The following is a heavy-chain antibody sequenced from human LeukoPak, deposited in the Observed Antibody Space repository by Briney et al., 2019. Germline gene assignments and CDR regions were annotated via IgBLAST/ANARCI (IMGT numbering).Heavy chain of an antibody. CDR1: GGSISSYY. CDR2: IYYSGST. CDR3: ARAGIAARLFDY. J-gene: IGHJ4*02. Sequence: PSETLSLTCTVSGGSISSYYWSWIRQPPGKGLEWIGSIYYSGSTYYNPSLKSRVTISVDTSKNQFSLKLSSVTAADTAVYYCARAGIAARLFDYWGQGTLVTVSS. D-gene: IGHD6-6*01. V-gene: IGHV4-59*12.